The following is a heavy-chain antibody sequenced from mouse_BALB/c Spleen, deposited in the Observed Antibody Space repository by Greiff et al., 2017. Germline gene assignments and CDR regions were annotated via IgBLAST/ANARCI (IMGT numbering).Heavy chain of an antibody. CDR1: GFTFSSFG. J-gene: IGHJ2*01. V-gene: IGHV5-17*02. CDR3: AREVYFDY. Sequence: DVKLVESGGGLVQPGGSRKLSCAASGFTFSSFGMHWVRQAPEKGLEWVAYISSGSSTIYYADTVKGRFTISRDNPKNTLFLQMTSLRSEDTAMYYCAREVYFDYWGQGTTLTVSS. CDR2: ISSGSSTI.